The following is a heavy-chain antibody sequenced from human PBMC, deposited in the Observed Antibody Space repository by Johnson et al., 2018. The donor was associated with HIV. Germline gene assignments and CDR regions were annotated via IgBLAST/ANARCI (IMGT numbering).Heavy chain of an antibody. V-gene: IGHV3-30*02. J-gene: IGHJ3*02. CDR2: IRSDGSNK. Sequence: QVQLVESGGGVVQPGGSLRLSCAASGFTFSSYGMHWVRQAPGKGLEWVAFIRSDGSNKNYADSVKGLFTIPRDNSKKTVDLQMNSRRAGDTAVYYCARNSYSRSSGAFDIWGQGTMVTVSS. D-gene: IGHD6-6*01. CDR3: ARNSYSRSSGAFDI. CDR1: GFTFSSYG.